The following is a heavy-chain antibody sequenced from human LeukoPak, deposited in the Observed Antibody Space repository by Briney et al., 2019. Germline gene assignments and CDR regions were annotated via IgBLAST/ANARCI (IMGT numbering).Heavy chain of an antibody. CDR3: ATHCYASGNYYNPIFY. CDR1: GFTFSRYG. V-gene: IGHV3-30*02. Sequence: GGSLRLSCAASGFTFSRYGMHWVRQAPGKGLEWVAFIRYDESDKKYKDSVKGRFTVSKDNSKNTLSLQMHSLRVEDTAVYYCATHCYASGNYYNPIFYWGQGALVTVS. J-gene: IGHJ4*02. D-gene: IGHD3-10*01. CDR2: IRYDESDK.